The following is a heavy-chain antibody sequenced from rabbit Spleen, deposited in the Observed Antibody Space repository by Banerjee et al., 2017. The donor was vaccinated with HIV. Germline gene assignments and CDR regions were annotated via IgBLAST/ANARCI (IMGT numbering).Heavy chain of an antibody. V-gene: IGHV1S45*01. J-gene: IGHJ6*01. CDR3: ARDTSSSFSSYGMDL. CDR1: GVSFSFSSY. Sequence: QEQLEESGGGLVKPEASLTLTCTASGVSFSFSSYMCWVRQAPGKGLEWIACIEVGSSGFTYFATWAKGRFTISKTSSTTVTLQATRLTAADTATYFCARDTSSSFSSYGMDLWGPGTLVTVS. CDR2: IEVGSSGFT. D-gene: IGHD1-1*01.